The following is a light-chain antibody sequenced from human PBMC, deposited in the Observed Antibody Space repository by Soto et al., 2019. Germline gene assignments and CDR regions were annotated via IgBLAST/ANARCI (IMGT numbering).Light chain of an antibody. CDR3: QQYGNWPPWT. Sequence: EVVMMQSPATLSVSPGEAATLSCRASQSLSSNLAWYQQRPGQPPRLLIYGASTRASGVPARFSGSGSGTEFTLTISSLQSEDLAVYFCQQYGNWPPWTFGQGTKVEIK. V-gene: IGKV3-15*01. CDR2: GAS. CDR1: QSLSSN. J-gene: IGKJ1*01.